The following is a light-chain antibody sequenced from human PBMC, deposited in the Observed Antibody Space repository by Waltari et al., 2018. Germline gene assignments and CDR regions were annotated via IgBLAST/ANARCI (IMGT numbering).Light chain of an antibody. V-gene: IGKV1-33*01. CDR3: QQLKS. CDR1: QGISDD. Sequence: DIQMTQSPSSLSASVGDKITITCQASQGISDDLHWYQQKPGKAPKLLIYDASKLETGVPSKFSGSGSRTHFTFTINCLQPEDIATYFCQQLKSFGQGTKVEMK. J-gene: IGKJ2*03. CDR2: DAS.